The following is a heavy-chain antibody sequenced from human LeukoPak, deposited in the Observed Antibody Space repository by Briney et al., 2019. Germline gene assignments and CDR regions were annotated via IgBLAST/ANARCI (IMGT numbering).Heavy chain of an antibody. V-gene: IGHV3-21*01. D-gene: IGHD6-13*01. CDR3: ASIAAAGTGDWFDP. J-gene: IGHJ5*02. CDR1: GFTFSSYS. CDR2: ISSSSSYI. Sequence: GGSLRLSCAASGFTFSSYSMNWVRPVPGKGLEWVSSISSSSSYIYYADSVKGRFTISRDNAKNSLYLQMNSLRAEDTAVYYCASIAAAGTGDWFDPWGQGTLVTVSS.